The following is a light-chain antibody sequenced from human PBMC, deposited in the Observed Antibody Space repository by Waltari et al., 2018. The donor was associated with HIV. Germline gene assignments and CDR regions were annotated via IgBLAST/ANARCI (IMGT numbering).Light chain of an antibody. CDR2: SNN. J-gene: IGLJ3*02. CDR3: TAWDDGLSDPV. Sequence: QSVLTQPPSASGTPGQRVTISCSGSSSNIGRNTVNWSQQLPGTAPKLLIYSNNQRPSGVPDRFSGSKSGTSASLAISGLQSEDEADYYCTAWDDGLSDPVFGGGTKLTVL. V-gene: IGLV1-44*01. CDR1: SSNIGRNT.